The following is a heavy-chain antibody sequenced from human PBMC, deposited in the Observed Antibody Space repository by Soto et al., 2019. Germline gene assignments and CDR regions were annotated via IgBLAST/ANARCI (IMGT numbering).Heavy chain of an antibody. D-gene: IGHD1-7*01. Sequence: QVQLQQWGAGLLKPSETLSLTCAVYGGSFSGYYWSWIRQPPGKGLEWIGEINHSGSTNYNPSLKSRVTISVDTSKNQFSLKLSSVTAADTAVYYCERGWLTGTTDYWGQVTLVTVSS. CDR3: ERGWLTGTTDY. V-gene: IGHV4-34*01. J-gene: IGHJ4*02. CDR2: INHSGST. CDR1: GGSFSGYY.